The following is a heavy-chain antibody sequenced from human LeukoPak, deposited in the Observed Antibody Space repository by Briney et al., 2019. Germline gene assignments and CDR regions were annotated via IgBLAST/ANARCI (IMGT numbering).Heavy chain of an antibody. Sequence: SVRVSYRASGYTFNIYGITWVRQAPGQGLEWMGWITAYDENTNFAQNFQARVTMTTDTSTNTAYMELRSLRSDVTAVYYCARQSFIAGDNWNYVLNGDDALDIWGQGTMVTVSS. V-gene: IGHV1-18*01. CDR1: GYTFNIYG. J-gene: IGHJ3*02. CDR3: ARQSFIAGDNWNYVLNGDDALDI. CDR2: ITAYDENT. D-gene: IGHD1-7*01.